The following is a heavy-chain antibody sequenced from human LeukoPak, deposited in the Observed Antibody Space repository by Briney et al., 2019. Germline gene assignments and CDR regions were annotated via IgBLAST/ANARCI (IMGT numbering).Heavy chain of an antibody. CDR1: GGSISSSSYS. CDR2: IYYSGST. Sequence: KTPETLSLTCTVSGGSISSSSYSWGWIRQPPGKGLEWIGSIYYSGSTYYNPSLKSRVTISVDTSKNQFSLKLSSVTAADTAVYYCARQEVGAYFDYWGQGTLVTVSS. V-gene: IGHV4-39*01. D-gene: IGHD1-26*01. CDR3: ARQEVGAYFDY. J-gene: IGHJ4*02.